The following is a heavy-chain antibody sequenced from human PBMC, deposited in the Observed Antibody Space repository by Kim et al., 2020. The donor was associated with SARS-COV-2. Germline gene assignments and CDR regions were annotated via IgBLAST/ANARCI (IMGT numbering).Heavy chain of an antibody. J-gene: IGHJ4*02. D-gene: IGHD6-19*01. CDR3: AKDTSCGWRFLYSFDY. V-gene: IGHV3-9*01. Sequence: DSVKGRLTISRDYAKNSLYLRMNSLIAEETALYYCAKDTSCGWRFLYSFDYWGQGTLVTVSS.